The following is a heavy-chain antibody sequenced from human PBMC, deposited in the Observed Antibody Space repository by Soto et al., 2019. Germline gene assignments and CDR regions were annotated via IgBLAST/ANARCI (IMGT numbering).Heavy chain of an antibody. CDR1: GFTFSNAW. Sequence: EVQLVESGGGLVKPGGSLRLSCAASGFTFSNAWMSWVRQAPGKGLEWVGRIKSKTDGGTTDYAAPVKGRFTISRDDSKNTLYLQMNNLKTEDTAVYYCTTEGVVPAAMSYYYYYMDVWGKGTTVTVSS. CDR2: IKSKTDGGTT. J-gene: IGHJ6*03. V-gene: IGHV3-15*01. CDR3: TTEGVVPAAMSYYYYYMDV. D-gene: IGHD2-2*01.